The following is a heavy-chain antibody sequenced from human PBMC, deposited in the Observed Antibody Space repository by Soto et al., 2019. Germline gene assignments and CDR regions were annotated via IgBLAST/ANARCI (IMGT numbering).Heavy chain of an antibody. CDR2: INPVNGNT. D-gene: IGHD6-13*01. Sequence: QVQLVQSGAEVKKPGASVMLSCKASGYTFTTYTMNWVRQAPGQRLEWMGWINPVNGNTKSSQKFQDRVIITRDTSASTAYMELRSLRSEDTAVYYCARGIATGQLDPRGQGTLVIVSS. V-gene: IGHV1-3*01. J-gene: IGHJ5*02. CDR1: GYTFTTYT. CDR3: ARGIATGQLDP.